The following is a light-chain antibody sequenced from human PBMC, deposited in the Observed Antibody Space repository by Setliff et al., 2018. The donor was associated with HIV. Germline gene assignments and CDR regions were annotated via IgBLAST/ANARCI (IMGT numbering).Light chain of an antibody. CDR1: SSDVGGYNY. Sequence: QSALPQPRSVSGSPGQSVTISCSGTSSDVGGYNYVSWYQQYPGKPPKLMIHDVSKRPPGVPDRFSGSKSGSTASLTISGLQAEDEADYYCCSYAGTYSVAFGGGTKVTVL. CDR3: CSYAGTYSVA. V-gene: IGLV2-11*01. J-gene: IGLJ2*01. CDR2: DVS.